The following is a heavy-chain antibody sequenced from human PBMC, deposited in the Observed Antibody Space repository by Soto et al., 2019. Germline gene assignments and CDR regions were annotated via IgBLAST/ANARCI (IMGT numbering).Heavy chain of an antibody. J-gene: IGHJ4*02. Sequence: QVQLVESWGGVVQPGSSLRLLCAAYGFTVSEYGMHWVRQAPGKGLEWMAVIVREGTEQYYADSVKGRFTISRDNSQNTLYLQMNSLRVDDTAVYYCARDDDYPDNGFDYWGQGTLLTVSS. D-gene: IGHD4-17*01. V-gene: IGHV3-33*01. CDR1: GFTVSEYG. CDR3: ARDDDYPDNGFDY. CDR2: IVREGTEQ.